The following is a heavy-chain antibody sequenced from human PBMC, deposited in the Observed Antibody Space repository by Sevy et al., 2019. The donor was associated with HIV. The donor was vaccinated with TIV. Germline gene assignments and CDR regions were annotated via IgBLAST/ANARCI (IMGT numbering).Heavy chain of an antibody. D-gene: IGHD3-22*01. Sequence: GGSLRLSCAASGFTVGSNYMSWVRQAPGKGLEWVSIIYSGVTTSYADSVKGRFTISRDNSKNTLYLQMTSLRAEDTAVYYCARVSVYYYDSSGYYTTGNAFDIWGQGTMVTVSS. CDR2: IYSGVTT. V-gene: IGHV3-53*01. CDR3: ARVSVYYYDSSGYYTTGNAFDI. CDR1: GFTVGSNY. J-gene: IGHJ3*02.